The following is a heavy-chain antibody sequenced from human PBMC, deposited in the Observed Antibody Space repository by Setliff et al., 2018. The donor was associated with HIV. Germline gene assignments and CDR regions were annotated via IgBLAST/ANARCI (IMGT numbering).Heavy chain of an antibody. D-gene: IGHD6-19*01. CDR2: FHHSGSA. CDR3: ARDPNTGWYYLDF. J-gene: IGHJ4*02. CDR1: GYSISTAYY. V-gene: IGHV4-38-2*02. Sequence: PSETLSLTCAVSGYSISTAYYWAWIRQSPGKGLEWIGGFHHSGSAHYNPSLKSRLTMSVDSSGNQFSLTLTSVTAADTAVYYCARDPNTGWYYLDFWGPGALVTVSS.